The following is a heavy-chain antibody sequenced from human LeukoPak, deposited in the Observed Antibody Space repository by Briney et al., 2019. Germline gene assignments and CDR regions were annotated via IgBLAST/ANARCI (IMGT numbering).Heavy chain of an antibody. CDR3: AREYGDYGFDY. D-gene: IGHD4-17*01. Sequence: PSQTLSLTCTVSGGSISSGSYYWSWIRQPAGKGLEWIGRIYTSGSTNYNPSLKSRVTISVDTSKNQFSLKLSSVTAADTAVYYCAREYGDYGFDYWGQGTLVTVSS. V-gene: IGHV4-61*02. CDR1: GGSISSGSYY. CDR2: IYTSGST. J-gene: IGHJ4*02.